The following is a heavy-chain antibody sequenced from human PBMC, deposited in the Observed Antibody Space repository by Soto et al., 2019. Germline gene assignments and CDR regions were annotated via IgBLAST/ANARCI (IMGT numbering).Heavy chain of an antibody. D-gene: IGHD3-16*01. CDR3: ARAGHMNTPTPLSWFDS. Sequence: DVQLVESGGGLVQPGGSLRLSCAASGFTFSNYWMHWVRQGPGQWLEWVSRINSDGTRKNHAESVKGRLTISRDNAKKTLYLQMNSLTADDTAVYYCARAGHMNTPTPLSWFDSWGQGTRVSVSS. CDR1: GFTFSNYW. CDR2: INSDGTRK. J-gene: IGHJ5*01. V-gene: IGHV3-74*01.